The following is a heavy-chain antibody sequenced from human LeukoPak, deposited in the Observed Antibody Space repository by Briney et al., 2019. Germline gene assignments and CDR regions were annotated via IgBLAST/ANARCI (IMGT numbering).Heavy chain of an antibody. Sequence: PGRSLRLSCAASGFTFSSYGMHWVRQAPGKGLEWVAVISYDGSNKYYADSVKGRFTISRDNSKNTLYLQMNSLRAEDTAVYYCAKEYYYDSSGYSDAFDIWGQGTMVTVSS. CDR2: ISYDGSNK. CDR1: GFTFSSYG. V-gene: IGHV3-30*18. D-gene: IGHD3-22*01. CDR3: AKEYYYDSSGYSDAFDI. J-gene: IGHJ3*02.